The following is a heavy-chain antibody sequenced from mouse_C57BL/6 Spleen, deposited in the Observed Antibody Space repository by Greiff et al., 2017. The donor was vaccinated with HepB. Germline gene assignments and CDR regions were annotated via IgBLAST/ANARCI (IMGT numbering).Heavy chain of an antibody. CDR2: INPSTGGT. J-gene: IGHJ1*03. D-gene: IGHD2-4*01. V-gene: IGHV1-42*01. Sequence: EVKLVESGPELVKPGASVKISCKASGYSFTGYYMNWVKQSPEKSLEWIGEINPSTGGTTYNQKFKAKATLTVDKSSSTAYMQLKSLTSEDSAVYYCAISGDYDRNWYFDVWGTGTTVTVSS. CDR3: AISGDYDRNWYFDV. CDR1: GYSFTGYY.